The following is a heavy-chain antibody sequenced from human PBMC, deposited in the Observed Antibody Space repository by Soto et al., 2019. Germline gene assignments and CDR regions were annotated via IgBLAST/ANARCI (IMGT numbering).Heavy chain of an antibody. V-gene: IGHV5-10-1*01. CDR2: IDPSDSYT. J-gene: IGHJ6*02. CDR3: ARTGASSWYSESGMDV. D-gene: IGHD6-13*01. Sequence: GESLKISCXGSGYSFTSYWISWVRQMPGKGLEWMGRIDPSDSYTNYSPSFQGHVTISADKSISTAYLQWSSLKASDTAMYYCARTGASSWYSESGMDVWGQGTTVTVSS. CDR1: GYSFTSYW.